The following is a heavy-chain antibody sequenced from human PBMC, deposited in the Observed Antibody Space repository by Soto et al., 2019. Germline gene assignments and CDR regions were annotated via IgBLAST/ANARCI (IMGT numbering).Heavy chain of an antibody. V-gene: IGHV1-8*03. J-gene: IGHJ4*02. CDR2: MNANSGKA. D-gene: IGHD3-22*01. CDR3: AEDSSGYDY. Sequence: ASVKVSCKAAGYTFTRYDMNWVRQATGQRLEGMGWMNANSGKASYAQKFQDRVYISRNTSANTAYMELSSLRSEYKAVYYCAEDSSGYDYWGQGTQVTVSS. CDR1: GYTFTRYD.